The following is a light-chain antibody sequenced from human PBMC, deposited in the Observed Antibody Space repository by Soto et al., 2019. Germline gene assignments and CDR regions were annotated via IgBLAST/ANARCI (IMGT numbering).Light chain of an antibody. CDR2: YDS. J-gene: IGLJ2*01. CDR3: QVWDSSSDHPRV. V-gene: IGLV3-21*04. Sequence: SYELTQPPSVSVAPGKTARITCGGNNIGSKSVHWYQQKPGQAPVLVIYYDSVRPSGIPERFSGSNSGNTATLTISRVEAGDEADYYCQVWDSSSDHPRVFGGGTKLTVL. CDR1: NIGSKS.